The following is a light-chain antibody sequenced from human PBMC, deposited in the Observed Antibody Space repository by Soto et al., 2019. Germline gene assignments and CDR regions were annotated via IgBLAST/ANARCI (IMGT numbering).Light chain of an antibody. CDR2: DAS. Sequence: ENVLTKSPGTLSLSPGERVTLSCRASQDIRSHLAWYQQKPGQAPRLLIFDASSRATGIPDRFSGSGSGTDFTLSISRLEPEDFAVYYCQQYGTSPRTFGQGTKVDIK. J-gene: IGKJ1*01. CDR1: QDIRSH. CDR3: QQYGTSPRT. V-gene: IGKV3-20*01.